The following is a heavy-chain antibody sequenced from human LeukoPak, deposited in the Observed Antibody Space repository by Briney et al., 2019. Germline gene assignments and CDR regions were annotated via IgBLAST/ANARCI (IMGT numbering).Heavy chain of an antibody. CDR2: ISAYNGNT. V-gene: IGHV1-18*01. CDR1: GYTFTSYG. J-gene: IGHJ6*03. D-gene: IGHD4-17*01. Sequence: ASVKVSCKASGYTFTSYGISWVRQAPGQGLEWMGWISAYNGNTNYAQKLQGRVTMTTDTSTSTAYMELRSLRSDDTAVYYCARVGDGDYFYYYYYMDVWGKGTTVTISS. CDR3: ARVGDGDYFYYYYYMDV.